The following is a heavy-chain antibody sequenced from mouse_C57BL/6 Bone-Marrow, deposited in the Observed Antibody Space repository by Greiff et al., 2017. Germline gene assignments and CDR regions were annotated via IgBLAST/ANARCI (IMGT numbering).Heavy chain of an antibody. D-gene: IGHD1-1*01. Sequence: QVQLQQPGAELVRPGASVKLSCKASGYTFTSYWINWVKQRPGQGLEWIGNIYPSDSYTNYNQKFKDKATLTVDKSSSTAYMQLSSPTSEDSAVYYCTRWWVVGYYAMDYWGQGTSVTVSS. CDR3: TRWWVVGYYAMDY. J-gene: IGHJ4*01. CDR1: GYTFTSYW. V-gene: IGHV1-69*02. CDR2: IYPSDSYT.